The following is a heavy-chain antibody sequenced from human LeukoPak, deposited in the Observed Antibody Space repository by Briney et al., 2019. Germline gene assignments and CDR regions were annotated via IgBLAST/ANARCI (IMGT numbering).Heavy chain of an antibody. CDR2: ISGSGGST. CDR3: AIGIFDYGNHYFDY. Sequence: GGSLRLSCAASGFTFSSYAMSWVRQAPGKGLEWVSAISGSGGSTYYADSVKGRFTISRDNAKNTLYLQMNSLRAEDTAVYYCAIGIFDYGNHYFDYWGQGTLVTVSS. CDR1: GFTFSSYA. V-gene: IGHV3-23*01. J-gene: IGHJ4*02. D-gene: IGHD4-11*01.